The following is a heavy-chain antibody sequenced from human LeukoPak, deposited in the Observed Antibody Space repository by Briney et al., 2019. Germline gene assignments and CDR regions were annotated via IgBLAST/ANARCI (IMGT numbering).Heavy chain of an antibody. V-gene: IGHV3-23*01. CDR3: AKDVTGGIAAAAYHFDY. CDR2: IRASGVST. D-gene: IGHD6-13*01. Sequence: SGGSLRLSCAASGFTFSSYAMSWVRQAPGKGLEWVSAIRASGVSTYYADSVKGRFTITRDNSKNTLYLQMNSLRAEDTAVYYCAKDVTGGIAAAAYHFDYWGQGTLVTVSS. J-gene: IGHJ4*02. CDR1: GFTFSSYA.